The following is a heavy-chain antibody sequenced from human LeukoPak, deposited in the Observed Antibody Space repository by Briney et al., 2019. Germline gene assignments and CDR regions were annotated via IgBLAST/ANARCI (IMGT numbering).Heavy chain of an antibody. J-gene: IGHJ1*01. CDR1: GFTFNRCW. Sequence: GGSLRLSCVVSGFTFNRCWMNWVRQAPGKGLEWVAHINPDGRDTYYVDSVEGRFTISRDNAQDSMYLQMNSLRVEDTAVYYCTSWGDTTAEYFQRWGQGTLVTVSS. V-gene: IGHV3-7*01. CDR2: INPDGRDT. CDR3: TSWGDTTAEYFQR. D-gene: IGHD2-21*02.